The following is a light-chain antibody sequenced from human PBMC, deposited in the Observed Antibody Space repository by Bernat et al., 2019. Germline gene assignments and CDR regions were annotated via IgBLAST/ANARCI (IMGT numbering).Light chain of an antibody. J-gene: IGKJ4*01. Sequence: EIVLTQSPATLSLSPGERATLSCRASQSVSSYLAWYQQKPGQAPRLLIYDASNRATGIPARFSGSGSGKDFTLTISSLEPEDFGVYYCEQRSNWPPLAFGGGSEVEIK. CDR1: QSVSSY. CDR2: DAS. CDR3: EQRSNWPPLA. V-gene: IGKV3-11*01.